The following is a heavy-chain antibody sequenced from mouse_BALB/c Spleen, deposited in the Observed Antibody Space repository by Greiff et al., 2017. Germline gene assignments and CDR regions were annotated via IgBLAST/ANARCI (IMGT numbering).Heavy chain of an antibody. CDR1: GYSITSGYY. Sequence: DVQLQESGPGLVKPSQSLSLTCSVTGYSITSGYYWNWIRQFPGNKLEWMGYISYDGSNNYNPSLKNRISITRDTSKNQFFLKLNSVTTEDTATYYCARWGYDAMDYWGQGTSVTVSS. CDR3: ARWGYDAMDY. J-gene: IGHJ4*01. CDR2: ISYDGSN. V-gene: IGHV3-6*02.